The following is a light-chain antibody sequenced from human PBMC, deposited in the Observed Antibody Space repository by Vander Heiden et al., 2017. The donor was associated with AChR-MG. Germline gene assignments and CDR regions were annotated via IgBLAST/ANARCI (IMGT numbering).Light chain of an antibody. Sequence: SHELTQPYPLSAATAPPAGITCGGNNVGSNAVHWYQQMPGQDPVLVIYSDGNRPSGIPERFSGSNPGNTATLTISRIETGDEDDYYCQVWDSSSDHQVFGTGTKVTVL. CDR3: QVWDSSSDHQV. CDR2: SDG. V-gene: IGLV3-12*02. J-gene: IGLJ1*01. CDR1: NVGSNA.